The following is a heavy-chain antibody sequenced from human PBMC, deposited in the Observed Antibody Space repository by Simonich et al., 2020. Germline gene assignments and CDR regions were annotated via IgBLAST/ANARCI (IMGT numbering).Heavy chain of an antibody. Sequence: QITLKESGPTLVKPTQTLTLTCTFSGFSLSTSGVGVGWIRQPPGKALGWHALIYWNDDKRDNPSLKGRHTITKDTSKNQVVLTKTNMNPVDTATYYCARTRQEYNWKDLPDYWGQGTLVTVSS. D-gene: IGHD1-20*01. J-gene: IGHJ4*02. CDR1: GFSLSTSGVG. CDR2: IYWNDDK. V-gene: IGHV2-5*01. CDR3: ARTRQEYNWKDLPDY.